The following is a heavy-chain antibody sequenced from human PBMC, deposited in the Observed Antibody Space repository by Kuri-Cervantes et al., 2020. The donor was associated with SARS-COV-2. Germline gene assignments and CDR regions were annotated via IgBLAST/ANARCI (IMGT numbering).Heavy chain of an antibody. V-gene: IGHV4-34*01. J-gene: IGHJ4*02. CDR2: INHSGST. Sequence: SQTLSLTCAVYGGSFRGYYWSWIRQPPGKRLEWIGEINHSGSTNYNPSPKSRVTISVDTSKNQFSLKLSSLTAADTAVYYCARVLYSSSWGLDYWGQGTQVTVSS. CDR3: ARVLYSSSWGLDY. CDR1: GGSFRGYY. D-gene: IGHD6-13*01.